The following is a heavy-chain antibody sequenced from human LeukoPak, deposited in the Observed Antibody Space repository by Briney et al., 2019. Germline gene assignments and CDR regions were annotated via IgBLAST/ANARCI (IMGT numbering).Heavy chain of an antibody. J-gene: IGHJ6*02. V-gene: IGHV4-59*01. Sequence: SETLSLTCTVSGGSISYYYWSWIRQSPGKGLEWIGYIYYSGTTNYNPSLKSRVTISVDTSKNQFSLQLRSVTAADTAVYYCAREDPQTTVPEGMDDWGQGTTVTVSS. CDR2: IYYSGTT. D-gene: IGHD4-17*01. CDR3: AREDPQTTVPEGMDD. CDR1: GGSISYYY.